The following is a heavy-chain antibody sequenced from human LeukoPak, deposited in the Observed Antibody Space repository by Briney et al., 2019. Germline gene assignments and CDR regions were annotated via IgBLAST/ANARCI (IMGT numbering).Heavy chain of an antibody. CDR3: ARERNFYYFDY. D-gene: IGHD3-3*01. CDR1: GFTFNDYT. V-gene: IGHV3-21*01. CDR2: ITGDCNYI. Sequence: PGGSLRLSCAASGFTFNDYTMTWVRQAPGKGLEWVSSITGDCNYIFYADSVKGRFTISRDNAQNLLFLELNSLRGEDTAVYYCARERNFYYFDYWGQGALVTVSS. J-gene: IGHJ4*02.